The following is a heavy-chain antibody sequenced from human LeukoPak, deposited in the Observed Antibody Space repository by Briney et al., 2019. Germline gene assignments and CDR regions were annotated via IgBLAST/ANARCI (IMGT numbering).Heavy chain of an antibody. V-gene: IGHV3-15*01. CDR2: IKSKTDGGTT. CDR1: GGSFSGYY. J-gene: IGHJ4*02. CDR3: LYFWSGSSLVDY. Sequence: ETLSLTCAVYGGSFSGYYWSWVRQAPGKGLEWVGRIKSKTDGGTTDYAAPVKGRFTISRDDSKNTLYLEMYSLKTEDTAMYYCLYFWSGSSLVDYWGQGTLVTVSS. D-gene: IGHD3-3*01.